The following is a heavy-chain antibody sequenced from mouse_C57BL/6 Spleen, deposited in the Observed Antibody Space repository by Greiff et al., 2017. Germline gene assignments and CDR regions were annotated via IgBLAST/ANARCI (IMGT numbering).Heavy chain of an antibody. CDR3: ARNYRMDY. CDR2: IDPSDSYT. J-gene: IGHJ4*01. CDR1: GYTFTSYC. V-gene: IGHV1-69*01. D-gene: IGHD2-14*01. Sequence: QVQLQQPVAELVMPGASVKLSCTASGYTFTSYCMHWVKQRPGQGLEWIGEIDPSDSYTNYNQKFQGKSTLTVDKSSSTAYMQLSSLTSEDATVYYCARNYRMDYWGQGTSVTVSS.